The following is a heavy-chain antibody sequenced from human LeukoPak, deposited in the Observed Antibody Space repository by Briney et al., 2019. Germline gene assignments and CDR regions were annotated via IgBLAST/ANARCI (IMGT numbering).Heavy chain of an antibody. J-gene: IGHJ5*02. CDR3: ATDGIAAAGPLRGNWFDP. Sequence: ASVKVSCKASGYTFTSYNINWVRQATGQGLEWMGWMNPNSGNTGYAQKFQGRVTITRNTSISTAYMELSSLRSEDTAVYYCATDGIAAAGPLRGNWFDPWGQGTLVTVSS. CDR1: GYTFTSYN. CDR2: MNPNSGNT. D-gene: IGHD6-13*01. V-gene: IGHV1-8*01.